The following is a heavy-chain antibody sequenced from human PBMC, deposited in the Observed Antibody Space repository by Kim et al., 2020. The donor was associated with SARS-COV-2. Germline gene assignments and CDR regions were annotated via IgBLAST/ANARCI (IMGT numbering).Heavy chain of an antibody. CDR3: ARDGRGLYYNMDV. Sequence: ETLSLTCTVSGGSISSYYWSWIRQPPGKGLEWIGYMYYSGSTNYNPSLKSRVTISVDTSKNQFSLKLSSVTAADTAVYYCARDGRGLYYNMDVWGQGTT. V-gene: IGHV4-59*01. J-gene: IGHJ6*02. CDR1: GGSISSYY. CDR2: MYYSGST.